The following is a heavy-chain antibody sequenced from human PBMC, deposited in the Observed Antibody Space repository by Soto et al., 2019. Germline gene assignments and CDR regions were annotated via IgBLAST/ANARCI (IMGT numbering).Heavy chain of an antibody. J-gene: IGHJ6*02. CDR3: ARDREYDILTGNYYYYYGMDV. CDR2: IYYSGST. Sequence: QVQLQESGPGLVKPSQTLSLTCTVSGGSISSGGYYWSWIRQHPGKGLEWIGYIYYSGSTYYNPSLQRRVTISVDTSKNQFSLKLSSVTAADTAVYYCARDREYDILTGNYYYYYGMDVWGQGTTVTVSS. D-gene: IGHD3-9*01. CDR1: GGSISSGGYY. V-gene: IGHV4-31*03.